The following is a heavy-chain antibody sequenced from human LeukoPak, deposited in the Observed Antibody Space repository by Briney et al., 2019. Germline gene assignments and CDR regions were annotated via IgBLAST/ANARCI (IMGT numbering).Heavy chain of an antibody. CDR3: ARGNSGSYSQFDY. CDR1: GGSISSYY. Sequence: SETLSLTCTVSGGSISSYYWSWIRQPPGRGRGWIEYIYDSGSTNYSPSLKSRVTISVDTSKSQSSLKLTSVTAADTAVYYCARGNSGSYSQFDYWGQRTLVTVSS. D-gene: IGHD1-26*01. J-gene: IGHJ4*02. CDR2: IYDSGST. V-gene: IGHV4-59*01.